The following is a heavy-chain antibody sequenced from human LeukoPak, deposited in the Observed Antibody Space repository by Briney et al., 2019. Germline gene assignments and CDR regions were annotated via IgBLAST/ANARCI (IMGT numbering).Heavy chain of an antibody. J-gene: IGHJ6*03. CDR1: GGSISSHY. V-gene: IGHV4-59*11. CDR3: ARESSGDYYYYYMDV. D-gene: IGHD6-25*01. Sequence: TSETLSLTCTVSGGSISSHYWSWIRQPPGKGLEWIGYIYYSGSTNYNPSLKSRVTISADTSKNQFSLKLSSVTAADTAVYYCARESSGDYYYYYMDVWGKGTTVTVSS. CDR2: IYYSGST.